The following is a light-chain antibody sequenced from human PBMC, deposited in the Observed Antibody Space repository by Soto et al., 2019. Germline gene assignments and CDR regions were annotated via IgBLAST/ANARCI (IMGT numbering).Light chain of an antibody. V-gene: IGKV3-20*01. Sequence: EIVLTQSPGTLSLSPGERATLSCRASQSVSSSYLAWYQQKPGQAPRLLIYGASSRATGIPDRFSGSGSGTDGTITISRLEPEDGAVYYCQQYGSSPQTFGQGTKVDIK. CDR2: GAS. CDR3: QQYGSSPQT. CDR1: QSVSSSY. J-gene: IGKJ1*01.